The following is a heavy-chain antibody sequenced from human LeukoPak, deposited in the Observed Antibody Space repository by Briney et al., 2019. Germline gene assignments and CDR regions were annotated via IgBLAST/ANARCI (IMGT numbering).Heavy chain of an antibody. CDR2: IWYDGSNK. V-gene: IGHV3-33*01. J-gene: IGHJ4*02. Sequence: GGSLRLSCAASGFTFSSYGMPWVRQAPGKGLEWVAVIWYDGSNKYYADSVKGRFTISRDNSKNTLYLQMNSLRAEDTAVYYCARRRGYSGYDLVRGFDYWGQGTLVTVSS. CDR1: GFTFSSYG. CDR3: ARRRGYSGYDLVRGFDY. D-gene: IGHD5-12*01.